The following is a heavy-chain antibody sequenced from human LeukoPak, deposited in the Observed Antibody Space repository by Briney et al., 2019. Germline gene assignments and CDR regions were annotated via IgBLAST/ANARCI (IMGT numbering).Heavy chain of an antibody. CDR3: ARASDFLSGYFFDY. V-gene: IGHV3-64*01. Sequence: GGSLRLSCAASGFTFSSYAMHWVRQAPGKGLEYVSAISSNGGSTYYANSVKGRFTISRDNSKNTLYLQMGSLRAEDMAVYYCARASDFLSGYFFDYWGQGTLVTVSS. J-gene: IGHJ4*02. CDR2: ISSNGGST. CDR1: GFTFSSYA. D-gene: IGHD3-3*01.